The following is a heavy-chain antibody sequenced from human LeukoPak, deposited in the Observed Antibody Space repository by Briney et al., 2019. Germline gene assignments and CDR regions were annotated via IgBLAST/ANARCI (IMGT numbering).Heavy chain of an antibody. CDR2: IKSKTKSGTT. CDR1: GFTFSNAW. J-gene: IGHJ4*02. Sequence: GGSLRLSCAASGFTFSNAWMSWVRQAPGKGLEWVGRIKSKTKSGTTDYAAPVKGRFTISRGDSKNTLYLQMNSLKTEDTAVYYCTTDYVWGTYRYFDYWGQGTLVTVSS. V-gene: IGHV3-15*01. D-gene: IGHD3-16*02. CDR3: TTDYVWGTYRYFDY.